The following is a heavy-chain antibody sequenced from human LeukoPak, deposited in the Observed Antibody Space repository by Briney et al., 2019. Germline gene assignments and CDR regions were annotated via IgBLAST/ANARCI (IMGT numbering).Heavy chain of an antibody. V-gene: IGHV3-15*01. D-gene: IGHD4-23*01. CDR1: GFTFSNAW. CDR2: IKSKTDGGTT. Sequence: PGGSLRLSCVASGFTFSNAWMSWVRQAPGKGLEWVGRIKSKTDGGTTDCAAPVKGRFTISRDDSKNTLYLQMNSLKTEDTAVYYCTTDLRWSRYYYYMDVWGKGTTVTISS. J-gene: IGHJ6*03. CDR3: TTDLRWSRYYYYMDV.